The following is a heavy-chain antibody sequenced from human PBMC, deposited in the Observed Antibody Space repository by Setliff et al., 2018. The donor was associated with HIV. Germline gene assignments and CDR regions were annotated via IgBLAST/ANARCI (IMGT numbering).Heavy chain of an antibody. CDR1: GFSFTFYA. CDR2: ISGSGGVT. Sequence: GGSLRLSCAASGFSFTFYALSWVRQTPGKGLEWISGISGSGGVTYYADSVKGRFTISRDNSKSSLYLQMDSLRAEDTAVYYCAKQTNLGTVPDSWGQGTLVTVS. V-gene: IGHV3-23*01. D-gene: IGHD1-1*01. J-gene: IGHJ4*02. CDR3: AKQTNLGTVPDS.